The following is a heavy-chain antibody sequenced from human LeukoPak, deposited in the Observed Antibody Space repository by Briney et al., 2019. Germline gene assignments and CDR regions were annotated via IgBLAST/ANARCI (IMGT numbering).Heavy chain of an antibody. D-gene: IGHD4/OR15-4a*01. CDR1: GFTFSSYS. V-gene: IGHV3-53*01. J-gene: IGHJ4*02. CDR2: IYSDNT. Sequence: PGGSLRLSCAASGFTFSSYSMNWVRQAPGKGLEWVSFIYSDNTHYSDSVKGRFTISRDNSKNTLYLQMNSLRAEDTAAYYCARRAGAYSHPYDYWGQGTLVTVSS. CDR3: ARRAGAYSHPYDY.